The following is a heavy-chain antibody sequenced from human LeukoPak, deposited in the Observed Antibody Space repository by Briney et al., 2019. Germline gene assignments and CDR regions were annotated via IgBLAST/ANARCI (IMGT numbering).Heavy chain of an antibody. CDR3: ARDRDDWSFLIDY. V-gene: IGHV1-2*02. Sequence: VASVKVSRKASVYTFIGYYMHWVRQAPGQGLEWMGWINPNSGGTNYAQKFQGRVTMTRDTSISTAYMELSRLRSDDTAVYYCARDRDDWSFLIDYWGQGTLVTVSS. CDR2: INPNSGGT. CDR1: VYTFIGYY. D-gene: IGHD3-3*01. J-gene: IGHJ4*02.